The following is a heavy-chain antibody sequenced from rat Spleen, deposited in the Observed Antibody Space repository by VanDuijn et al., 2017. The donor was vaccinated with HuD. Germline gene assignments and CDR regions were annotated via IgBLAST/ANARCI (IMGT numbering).Heavy chain of an antibody. CDR3: VRSGTGWELRYFDH. D-gene: IGHD5-1*01. V-gene: IGHV3-1*01. CDR1: VYSITSSY. Sequence: EVQLQESGPGLVKPSQSLSLTCSVTVYSITSSYRWSWIRKFPENKMEWIGHISSSSTTSYNPSLKSRISITRDISRNQFFLQLNSVTAEDTATYYCVRSGTGWELRYFDHWGQGVMVTVSS. J-gene: IGHJ2*01. CDR2: ISSSSTT.